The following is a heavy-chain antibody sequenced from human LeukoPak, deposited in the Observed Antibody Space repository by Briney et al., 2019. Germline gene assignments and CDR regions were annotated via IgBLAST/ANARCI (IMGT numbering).Heavy chain of an antibody. D-gene: IGHD3-22*01. V-gene: IGHV1-8*01. CDR2: MNANSGNT. CDR1: GYTFTSYD. Sequence: ASVKVSCKASGYTFTSYDINLVRQAPGQGLEWIGWMNANSGNTGYAQKFQGRVTMTRNPSISTAYMELSSLRSEDTAVYYCARGLDDFSGTENDYWGQGTLVTVAS. CDR3: ARGLDDFSGTENDY. J-gene: IGHJ4*02.